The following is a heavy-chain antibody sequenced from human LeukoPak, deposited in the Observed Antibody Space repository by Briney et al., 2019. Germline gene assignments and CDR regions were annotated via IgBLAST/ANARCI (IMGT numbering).Heavy chain of an antibody. J-gene: IGHJ4*02. CDR1: GGTFSSYA. V-gene: IGHV1-69*01. CDR2: IIPIFGTA. D-gene: IGHD6-19*01. Sequence: SVKVSCKASGGTFSSYAISWVRQAPGQGLEWMGGIIPIFGTANYAQKFQGRVTITADESTSTAYMELSSLRSEDTAVYYCAREPSVAGPFDYWGQGTLVTVSS. CDR3: AREPSVAGPFDY.